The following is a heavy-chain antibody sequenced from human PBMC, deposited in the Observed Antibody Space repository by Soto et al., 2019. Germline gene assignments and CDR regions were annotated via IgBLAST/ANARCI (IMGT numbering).Heavy chain of an antibody. CDR3: ARATREKLFGAYQLLYLGDRGYYGMDV. Sequence: ASVKVSCKASGYTFTSYYMHWVRQAPGQGLEWMGIINPSGGSTSYAQKFQGRVTMTRDTSTSTVYMELSSLRSEDTAVYYCARATREKLFGAYQLLYLGDRGYYGMDVWGQGTTVTVSS. D-gene: IGHD2-2*02. CDR1: GYTFTSYY. CDR2: INPSGGST. V-gene: IGHV1-46*01. J-gene: IGHJ6*02.